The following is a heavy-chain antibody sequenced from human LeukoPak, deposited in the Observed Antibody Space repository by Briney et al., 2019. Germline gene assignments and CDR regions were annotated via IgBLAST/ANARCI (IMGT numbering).Heavy chain of an antibody. CDR2: INHSGST. Sequence: SETLSLTCAVYGGSFSGYYWSWIRQPPGKGLEWIGEINHSGSTYYNPSLKSRVTISVDTSKNQFSLKLSSVTAADTAVYYCARRENWGELGYWGQGTLVTVSS. CDR1: GGSFSGYY. V-gene: IGHV4-34*01. J-gene: IGHJ4*02. D-gene: IGHD7-27*01. CDR3: ARRENWGELGY.